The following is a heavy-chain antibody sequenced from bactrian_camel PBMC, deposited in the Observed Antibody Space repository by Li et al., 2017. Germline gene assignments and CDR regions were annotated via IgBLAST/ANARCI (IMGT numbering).Heavy chain of an antibody. CDR2: IYSDGSNI. CDR3: ATIWGLTVLPGPYNN. V-gene: IGHV3-2*01. CDR1: GFSFRTYF. D-gene: IGHD6*01. Sequence: VQLVESRGGSVQPGQSLRLSCAATGFSFRTYFITWVRQAPGKGLEWVSSIYSDGSNIAYVDSVKGRFTNSRDNAENTVYLQMNSLKAEDTAVYYCATIWGLTVLPGPYNNWGQGTQVTVS. J-gene: IGHJ4*01.